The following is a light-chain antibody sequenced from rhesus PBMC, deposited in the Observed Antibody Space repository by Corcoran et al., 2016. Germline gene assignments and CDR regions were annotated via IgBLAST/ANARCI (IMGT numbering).Light chain of an antibody. CDR1: ENVNNS. V-gene: IGKV1-74*01. J-gene: IGKJ2*01. CDR2: KAS. Sequence: DIQMTQSPSSLSASVGDRVTITCRASENVNNSLNWYQQKPGKAPQLLIYKASTLQSGVPSRFRGSGSWTYSTLTIRSLQPEDVATYYCQHGYGTPHSFGQGTKVEIK. CDR3: QHGYGTPHS.